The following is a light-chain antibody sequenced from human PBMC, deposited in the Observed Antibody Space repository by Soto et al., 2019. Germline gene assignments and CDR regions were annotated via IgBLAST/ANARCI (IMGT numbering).Light chain of an antibody. CDR3: QQYYSSPLT. J-gene: IGKJ3*01. V-gene: IGKV3-20*01. CDR2: AAS. CDR1: RSFSSSY. Sequence: PGDRATLSCRASRSFSSSYLAWYQQRPGQAPRLLIYAASTRATGIPDRFSGSGSATDFTLTISRLEPEDSAVYYCQQYYSSPLTFGPGTRVDVK.